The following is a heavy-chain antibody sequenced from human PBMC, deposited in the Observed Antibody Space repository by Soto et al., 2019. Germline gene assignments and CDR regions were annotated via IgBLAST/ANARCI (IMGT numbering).Heavy chain of an antibody. CDR3: AGLGAGSPSGYSNLYYFDY. V-gene: IGHV4-30-4*01. CDR2: IYYSGST. CDR1: GGSISSGDYY. Sequence: PSATLSLTCTVSGGSISSGDYYWRWIRQPPGKGLGWIGYIYYSGSTYYNPSLKSRVTISVDTSKNQLSLKLSSVTAADTAVYYCAGLGAGSPSGYSNLYYFDYWGQGTLVTVSS. J-gene: IGHJ4*02. D-gene: IGHD3-3*01.